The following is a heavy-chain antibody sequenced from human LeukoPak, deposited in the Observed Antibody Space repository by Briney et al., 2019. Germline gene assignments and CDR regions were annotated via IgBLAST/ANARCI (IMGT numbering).Heavy chain of an antibody. CDR1: GFTFSSYG. CDR3: AKYGLAGSGRYLDASDI. Sequence: PGGSLRLSCAASGFTFSSYGMTWVRQAPGKGLEWVSAISGSGGSTFYADSVKGRSTISRDNSKNTLYLQMNSLRAEDTAVYYCAKYGLAGSGRYLDASDIWGQGTMVTVSS. D-gene: IGHD3-10*01. V-gene: IGHV3-23*01. J-gene: IGHJ3*02. CDR2: ISGSGGST.